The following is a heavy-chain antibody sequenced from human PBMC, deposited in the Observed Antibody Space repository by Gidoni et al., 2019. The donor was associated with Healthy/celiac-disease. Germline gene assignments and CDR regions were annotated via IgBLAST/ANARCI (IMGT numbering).Heavy chain of an antibody. V-gene: IGHV3-23*01. CDR1: GFTFSSYA. CDR3: AKDELHPGGGFDY. Sequence: EVQLLESGGGLVQPGGSLRLSCAASGFTFSSYAMSWVRQAPGKGLEWVSAISGSGGSTYYADAVKGRFTISRDNSKNTLYLQMNSLRAEDTAVYYCAKDELHPGGGFDYWGQGTLVTVSS. D-gene: IGHD1-7*01. CDR2: ISGSGGST. J-gene: IGHJ4*02.